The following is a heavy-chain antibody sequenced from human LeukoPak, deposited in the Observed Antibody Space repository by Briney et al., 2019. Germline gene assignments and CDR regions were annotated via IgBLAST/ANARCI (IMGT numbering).Heavy chain of an antibody. V-gene: IGHV1-18*01. D-gene: IGHD4-11*01. J-gene: IGHJ4*02. Sequence: ASVKVSCKTSGYTFTNYGFSWVRQAPGQGLEWMGWISAYSGFTNYAQKLQGRVTMTTDTSTSTAYMELRRLRSDDTAVYYCARTESYNNYPDYWGQGTLVAVSS. CDR1: GYTFTNYG. CDR3: ARTESYNNYPDY. CDR2: ISAYSGFT.